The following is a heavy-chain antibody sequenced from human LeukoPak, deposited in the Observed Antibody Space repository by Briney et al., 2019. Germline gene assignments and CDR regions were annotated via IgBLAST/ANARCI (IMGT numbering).Heavy chain of an antibody. D-gene: IGHD3-22*01. J-gene: IGHJ5*02. CDR1: GYSFTSYW. Sequence: GESLKISCKGSGYSFTSYWIGWVRQMPGKGLEWMGIIYPGDSDTRYSPSFQGQVTISADKSISTAYLQWSSLKASDTAMYYCARHRNSDYSPRYNWFDPWGQGTLVTVSS. CDR2: IYPGDSDT. V-gene: IGHV5-51*01. CDR3: ARHRNSDYSPRYNWFDP.